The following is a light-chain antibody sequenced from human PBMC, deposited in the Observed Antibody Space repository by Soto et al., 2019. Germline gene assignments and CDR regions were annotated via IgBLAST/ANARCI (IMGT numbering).Light chain of an antibody. J-gene: IGLJ1*01. Sequence: SALTQPPSASGTPGQRVTISCSGSSSNIGSNTVSWYQQLPGTAPKLLIYSNNQRPSGVPDRFSGSKSGTSASLAISGLQSEDEADYYCAAWDDSLNGAYVFGTGTKVTVL. V-gene: IGLV1-44*01. CDR3: AAWDDSLNGAYV. CDR2: SNN. CDR1: SSNIGSNT.